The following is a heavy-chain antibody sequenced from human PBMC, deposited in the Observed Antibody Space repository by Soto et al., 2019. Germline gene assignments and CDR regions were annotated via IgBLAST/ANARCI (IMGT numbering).Heavy chain of an antibody. CDR2: ITGSGRDT. J-gene: IGHJ6*02. V-gene: IGHV3-23*01. CDR3: AKDISYYYGMDV. Sequence: PGGSLRLSCAASGFTFRNNVLSWVRQAPGKGLDWVSGITGSGRDTYYADSVKGRFTISRDNSKNMVFLQMNSLRAEDTALYYCAKDISYYYGMDVWGQGTTVTVSS. CDR1: GFTFRNNV.